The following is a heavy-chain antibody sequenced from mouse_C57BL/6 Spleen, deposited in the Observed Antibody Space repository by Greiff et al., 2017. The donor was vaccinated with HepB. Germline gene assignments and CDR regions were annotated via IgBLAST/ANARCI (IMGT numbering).Heavy chain of an antibody. V-gene: IGHV1-82*01. Sequence: VQLQQSGPELVKPGASVKISCKASGYAFSSSWMYWVKQRPGKGLEWIGRIYPGDGDTNYNGKFKGKATLTADKSSSPAYMQLSSLTSEDSAVYFCARGDYWYFDVWGTGTTVTVSS. J-gene: IGHJ1*03. CDR2: IYPGDGDT. CDR1: GYAFSSSW. CDR3: ARGDYWYFDV.